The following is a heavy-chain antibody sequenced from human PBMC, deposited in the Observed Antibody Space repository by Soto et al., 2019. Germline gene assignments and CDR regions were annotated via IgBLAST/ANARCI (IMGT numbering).Heavy chain of an antibody. V-gene: IGHV4-31*03. CDR2: IYYSGST. Sequence: QVQLQESGPGLVKPSQTLSLTCTVSGGSISSGGYYWSWIRQHPGKGLEWIGYIYYSGSTYYNPSLKPRVXXXVXXSKDQCSLKRSSVTAADTAVYYCARGGRRSPGMDVWGQGTPVTVSS. CDR3: ARGGRRSPGMDV. J-gene: IGHJ6*02. CDR1: GGSISSGGYY.